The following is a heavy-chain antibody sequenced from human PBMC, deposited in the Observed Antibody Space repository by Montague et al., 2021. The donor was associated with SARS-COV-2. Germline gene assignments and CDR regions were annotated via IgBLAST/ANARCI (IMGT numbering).Heavy chain of an antibody. CDR3: ARDQNHGMDV. CDR2: IHGRGDGP. J-gene: IGHJ6*02. V-gene: IGHV3-23*01. CDR1: GFTVSSHG. Sequence: SLRLSCAASGFTVSSHGLYWVRQPPGKGLEWVSEIHGRGDGPYYPYSGKGLFPISRDNSKNTLYLQLNSLRVEDTAVYYCARDQNHGMDVWGQGTTVIVSS. D-gene: IGHD1-14*01.